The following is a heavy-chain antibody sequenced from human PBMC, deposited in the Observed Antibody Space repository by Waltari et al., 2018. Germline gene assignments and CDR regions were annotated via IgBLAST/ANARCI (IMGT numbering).Heavy chain of an antibody. D-gene: IGHD3-10*01. CDR3: ARQGPYFRDAFNF. V-gene: IGHV5-51*01. CDR1: GYKFTDYW. CDR2: IYVGDSDV. J-gene: IGHJ3*01. Sequence: EVRLEQSGGEVKKPGESLKISCKGSGYKFTDYWIGWVRQMPGKGLEWMGIIYVGDSDVRYNPSFQGQVIISADKSNSTAYLRWKSLKPSDTAIYYCARQGPYFRDAFNFWGPGTMVTVSA.